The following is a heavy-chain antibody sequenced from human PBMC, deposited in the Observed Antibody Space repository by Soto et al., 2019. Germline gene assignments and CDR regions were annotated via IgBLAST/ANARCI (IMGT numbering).Heavy chain of an antibody. J-gene: IGHJ5*02. CDR1: GGSFSGYY. Sequence: SETLSLTCAVYGGSFSGYYWSWIRQPPGKGLEWIGEVNHSGSTNYNPSLKSRVTISVDTSKNQFSLKLSSVTTADTAVYYCARGKIGQLWPPIESNWFDPWGQGTLVTVSS. CDR3: ARGKIGQLWPPIESNWFDP. D-gene: IGHD5-18*01. V-gene: IGHV4-34*01. CDR2: VNHSGST.